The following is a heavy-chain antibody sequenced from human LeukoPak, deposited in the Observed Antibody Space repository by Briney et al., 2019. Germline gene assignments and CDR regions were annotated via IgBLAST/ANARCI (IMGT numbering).Heavy chain of an antibody. CDR1: GFTFSSHG. J-gene: IGHJ4*02. V-gene: IGHV3-23*01. Sequence: GGSLRLSCAASGFTFSSHGMSWVRQAPGKGLEWVSAISGSGGSTYYADSVKGRFTISRDNSKNTLYLQMNSLRAEDTAVYYCAKDRNLWFGELLLDYWGQGTLVTVSS. D-gene: IGHD3-10*01. CDR3: AKDRNLWFGELLLDY. CDR2: ISGSGGST.